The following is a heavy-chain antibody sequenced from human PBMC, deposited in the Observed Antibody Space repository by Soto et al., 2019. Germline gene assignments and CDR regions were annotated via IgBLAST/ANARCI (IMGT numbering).Heavy chain of an antibody. D-gene: IGHD6-13*01. Sequence: QVQLVQPGAEVKKPGASVKVSCKASGYTFTSYGISWVRQAPGQGLEWMGWISAYNGDTNYAQKLQGRVTMTTDTPTHTADMELRSLRSDDTAVYYCARGVAAVQVVDYWGQGTLVTVSS. CDR3: ARGVAAVQVVDY. CDR2: ISAYNGDT. J-gene: IGHJ4*02. V-gene: IGHV1-18*01. CDR1: GYTFTSYG.